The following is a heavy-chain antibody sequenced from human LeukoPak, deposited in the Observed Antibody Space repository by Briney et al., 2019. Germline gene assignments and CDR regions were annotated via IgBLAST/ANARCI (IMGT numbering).Heavy chain of an antibody. CDR3: AKDIGPNWNDEHPCDY. V-gene: IGHV3-9*01. J-gene: IGHJ4*02. D-gene: IGHD1-1*01. Sequence: PGGSLRLSCAASGFTFSSYAMSWVRQAPGKGLEWVSGISWNSGSKGYADSVKGRFTISRDNAKNSLYLQMNSLRAEDTTLYYCAKDIGPNWNDEHPCDYWGQGTLVTVSS. CDR1: GFTFSSYA. CDR2: ISWNSGSK.